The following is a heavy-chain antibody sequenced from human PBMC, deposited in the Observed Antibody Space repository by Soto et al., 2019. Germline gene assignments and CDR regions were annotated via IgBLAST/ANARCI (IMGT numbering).Heavy chain of an antibody. CDR3: ARSVSFRYQLLKRGMDV. D-gene: IGHD2-2*01. CDR2: IIPIFATA. Sequence: QVQLVQFGAEVKKPGSSVKVSCKASGGTFSSYAISWVPQAPGQGLEWMGGIIPIFATANYAQKFQGRVMITVDESTSTAYMELSSLRSEDTAVYYCARSVSFRYQLLKRGMDVWGQGTTVTVSS. CDR1: GGTFSSYA. J-gene: IGHJ6*02. V-gene: IGHV1-69*01.